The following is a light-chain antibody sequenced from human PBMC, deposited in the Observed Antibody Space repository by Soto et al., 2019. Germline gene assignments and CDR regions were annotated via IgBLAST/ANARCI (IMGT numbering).Light chain of an antibody. Sequence: EIVMTQSPATLSVSPGERATLSRRASQSVSSNLAWYQQKPGQAPRLLIYGASTRATGIPARFSGSGSGTEFTLTISSLQSEDFAVYYCQQYNNWPPYTFGQGTKPEIK. CDR3: QQYNNWPPYT. CDR1: QSVSSN. J-gene: IGKJ2*01. CDR2: GAS. V-gene: IGKV3-15*01.